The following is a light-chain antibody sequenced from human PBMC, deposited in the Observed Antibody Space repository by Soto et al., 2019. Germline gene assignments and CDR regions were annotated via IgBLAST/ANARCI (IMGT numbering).Light chain of an antibody. V-gene: IGLV2-14*03. CDR2: DVS. Sequence: QPVLTQPASVSGSPGQSITISCTGTSSDVGGYDYVSWYQQYPGKAPKLMIYDVSNRPSGVSNRFSGSKSGNTASLTISGLQSEDEGDYYCSSFSNSNTLLLFGGGTKVTVL. J-gene: IGLJ2*01. CDR3: SSFSNSNTLLL. CDR1: SSDVGGYDY.